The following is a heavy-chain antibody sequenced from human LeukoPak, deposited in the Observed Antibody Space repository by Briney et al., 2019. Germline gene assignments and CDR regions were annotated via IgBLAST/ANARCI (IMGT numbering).Heavy chain of an antibody. CDR3: AREGVQADNWFDP. J-gene: IGHJ5*02. D-gene: IGHD1-1*01. Sequence: GASVKASCKASGYTFTGYYMHWVRQAPGQGLEWMGWINPNSGGTNYAQKFQGRVTMTRDTSISTAYMELSRLRSDDTAVYYCAREGVQADNWFDPWGQGTLVTVSS. V-gene: IGHV1-2*02. CDR2: INPNSGGT. CDR1: GYTFTGYY.